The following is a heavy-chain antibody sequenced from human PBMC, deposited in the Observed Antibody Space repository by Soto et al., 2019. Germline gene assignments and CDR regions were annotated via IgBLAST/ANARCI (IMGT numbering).Heavy chain of an antibody. CDR3: AREGDRSSWFGELLHNWFDP. CDR1: GFTFSSYW. J-gene: IGHJ5*02. V-gene: IGHV3-7*01. Sequence: GGSLRLSCAASGFTFSSYWMSWVRQAPGKGLEWVANIKQDGSEKYYVDSVKGRFTISRDNAKNSLYLQMNSLRAEDTAVYYCAREGDRSSWFGELLHNWFDPWGQGTLVTVSS. CDR2: IKQDGSEK. D-gene: IGHD3-10*01.